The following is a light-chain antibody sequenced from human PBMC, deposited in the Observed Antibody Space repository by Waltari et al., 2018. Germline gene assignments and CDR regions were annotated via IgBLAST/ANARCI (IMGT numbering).Light chain of an antibody. V-gene: IGLV2-14*03. CDR2: SVR. J-gene: IGLJ2*01. CDR3: SSYISSSTLEL. Sequence: YQQTPGQAPKLMLFSVRCPASGVFNRLPGSQSGNTASLTISGLQAEDEADYYGSSYISSSTLELFGGGTSLTVL.